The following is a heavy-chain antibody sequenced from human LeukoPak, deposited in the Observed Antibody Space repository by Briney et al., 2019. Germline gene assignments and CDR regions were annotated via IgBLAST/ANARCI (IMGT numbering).Heavy chain of an antibody. J-gene: IGHJ4*02. V-gene: IGHV4-59*01. D-gene: IGHD6-13*01. CDR3: AGESGAAAGYDY. Sequence: SETLSLTCPVSGGSITSYHWNWIRQPPGKGLEWIGYIYYSGSTNYNPSLKSRVTISVDTSKNQFSLKLSSVTAADTAVYYCAGESGAAAGYDYWGQGTLVTVSS. CDR2: IYYSGST. CDR1: GGSITSYH.